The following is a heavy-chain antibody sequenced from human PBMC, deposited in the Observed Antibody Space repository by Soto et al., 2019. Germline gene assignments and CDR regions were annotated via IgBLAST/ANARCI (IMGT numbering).Heavy chain of an antibody. CDR3: ARGSSSGGLDYGMDV. D-gene: IGHD6-6*01. V-gene: IGHV4-34*01. CDR1: GGSFSGYY. CDR2: INHSGST. J-gene: IGHJ6*02. Sequence: QVQLQQWGAGLLKPSETLSLTCAVYGGSFSGYYWSWIRQPPGKGLEWIGEINHSGSTNYNPSLKSRVTISVDTSKNQCSLKLSSVTAADTAVYYCARGSSSGGLDYGMDVWGQGTTVTVSS.